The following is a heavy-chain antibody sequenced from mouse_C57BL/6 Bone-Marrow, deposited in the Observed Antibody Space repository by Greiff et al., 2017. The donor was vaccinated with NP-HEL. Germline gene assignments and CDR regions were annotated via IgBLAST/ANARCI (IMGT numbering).Heavy chain of an antibody. CDR1: GYTFTSYG. D-gene: IGHD2-3*01. Sequence: QVQLQQSGAELARPGASVKLSCKASGYTFTSYGISWVKQRTGQGLEWIGEIYPRSGNTYYNEKFKGKATLTADKSSSTAYMELRSLTSEDSAVYFCARRRAYDGYWGDYWGQGTSVTVSS. J-gene: IGHJ4*01. CDR2: IYPRSGNT. V-gene: IGHV1-81*01. CDR3: ARRRAYDGYWGDY.